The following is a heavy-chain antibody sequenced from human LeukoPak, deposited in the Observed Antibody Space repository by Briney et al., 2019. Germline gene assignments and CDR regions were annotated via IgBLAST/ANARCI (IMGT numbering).Heavy chain of an antibody. D-gene: IGHD6-13*01. CDR2: INHSGST. CDR1: GGSFSGYY. Sequence: SETLSLTCAVYGGSFSGYYWSWIRQPPGKGLEWIGEINHSGSTNYNPSLKSRVTISVDTSKNQFSLKLSSVTAADTAVYYCARDLKAAAQYWGQGTLVTVSS. J-gene: IGHJ4*02. CDR3: ARDLKAAAQY. V-gene: IGHV4-34*01.